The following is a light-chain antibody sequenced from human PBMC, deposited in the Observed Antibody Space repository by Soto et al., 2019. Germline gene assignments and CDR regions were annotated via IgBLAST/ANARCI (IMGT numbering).Light chain of an antibody. V-gene: IGKV3-11*01. Sequence: EIVFAYSSGTLSCSPGERATLSCRASQTVGVRLAWYQHKPGQAPRLLIYEASNRAAGIPGRFSGSGSGTDFTLTITSLEPEDFAFYYCHQRKRWPRTFGQGTKVDI. CDR3: HQRKRWPRT. CDR2: EAS. CDR1: QTVGVR. J-gene: IGKJ1*01.